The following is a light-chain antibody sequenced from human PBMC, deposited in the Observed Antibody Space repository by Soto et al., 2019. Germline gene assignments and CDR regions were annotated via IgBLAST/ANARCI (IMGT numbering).Light chain of an antibody. J-gene: IGKJ5*01. CDR3: QQSYSTPIT. CDR2: AAS. Sequence: DIQMTQSPSTLFASVGDRVTITCRASQSVRNWLAWYQQKPGRAPQLLIYAASSLQSGVPSRFSGSGSGTDFTLTISSLQPEDFATYYCQQSYSTPITFGQGTRLEIK. CDR1: QSVRNW. V-gene: IGKV1-39*01.